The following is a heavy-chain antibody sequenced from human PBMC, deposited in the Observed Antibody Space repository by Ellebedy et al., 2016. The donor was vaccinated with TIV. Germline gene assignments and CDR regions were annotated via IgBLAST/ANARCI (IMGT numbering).Heavy chain of an antibody. CDR1: GFSFSSYA. D-gene: IGHD2-8*02. CDR2: ISGSGGST. V-gene: IGHV3-23*01. Sequence: GESLKISCAASGFSFSSYAMSWVRQAPGKGLEWVSGISGSGGSTHNADSVKGRFTISRDNSKNTLYLQMNSLRAEDTAVYDCAKGRGGGVDDYWGQGTLVTVSS. J-gene: IGHJ4*02. CDR3: AKGRGGGVDDY.